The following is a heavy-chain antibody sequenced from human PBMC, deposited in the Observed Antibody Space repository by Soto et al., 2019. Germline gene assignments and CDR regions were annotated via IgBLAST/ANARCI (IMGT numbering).Heavy chain of an antibody. J-gene: IGHJ4*02. V-gene: IGHV1-18*01. D-gene: IGHD3-16*02. CDR3: ARTRGVSKLRLHLGELSF. CDR1: GYTFTSYG. Sequence: QVPLVQSGAEVKKPGASVKVSCKASGYTFTSYGISWVRQAPGQGLEWMGWISGYNGNTNYAQKLQGRVTMTPDTSTSSAYMELWSLRSDDTSVYYCARTRGVSKLRLHLGELSFWGQGTLVTVSS. CDR2: ISGYNGNT.